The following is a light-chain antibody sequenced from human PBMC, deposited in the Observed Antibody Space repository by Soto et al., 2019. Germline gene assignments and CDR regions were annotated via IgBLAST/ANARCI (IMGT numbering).Light chain of an antibody. CDR1: NSDIGNYNF. CDR3: SSYAGSNNLL. J-gene: IGLJ2*01. CDR2: EVN. V-gene: IGLV2-8*01. Sequence: VLTQPPSASGSPGQSVAISCTGTNSDIGNYNFVSWYQQHPGKAPKLMIYEVNKRPSGVPDRFSGSKSGNTASLTVSGLQPEDEADYYCSSYAGSNNLLFGGGTKVTVL.